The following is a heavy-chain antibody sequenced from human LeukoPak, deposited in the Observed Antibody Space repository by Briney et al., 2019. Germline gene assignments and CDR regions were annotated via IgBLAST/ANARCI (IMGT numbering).Heavy chain of an antibody. J-gene: IGHJ4*02. CDR2: IYHSGST. CDR3: ARKVGASGWSDY. D-gene: IGHD6-19*01. CDR1: GYSISSGYY. V-gene: IGHV4-38-2*01. Sequence: PSETLSLTCAVSGYSISSGYYWGWIRQPPGKGLEWIGSIYHSGSTYYNPSLKSRVTISVDTFKNQFSLKLSSVTAADTAVYYCARKVGASGWSDYWGQGTLVTVSS.